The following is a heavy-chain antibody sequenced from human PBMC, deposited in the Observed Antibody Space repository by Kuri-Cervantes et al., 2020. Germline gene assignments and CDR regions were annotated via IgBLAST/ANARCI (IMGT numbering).Heavy chain of an antibody. J-gene: IGHJ6*03. Sequence: GESLKISCKGSGYSFSSYWIGWVRQMPGKGLEWMAIIYPGDSDTRYNPSFQGQVTISADKSISTAYLQWSSLKASDTAIYYCARFASSGWPEYYYFHMDVWGEGTTVTVSS. D-gene: IGHD6-19*01. CDR2: IYPGDSDT. CDR1: GYSFSSYW. CDR3: ARFASSGWPEYYYFHMDV. V-gene: IGHV5-51*01.